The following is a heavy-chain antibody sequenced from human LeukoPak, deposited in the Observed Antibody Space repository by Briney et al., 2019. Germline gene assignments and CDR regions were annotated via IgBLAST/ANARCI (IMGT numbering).Heavy chain of an antibody. Sequence: SPTLSLTCAISGDSVSSNSAAWNWLRQSPSRGLEWLGSTYYRSKWYNDYAVSVKSRITINPDTSKNQFSLQLNSVSPEDTAVYYCARDEALIAAAGVYYGMDVWGQGTTVTVSS. V-gene: IGHV6-1*01. CDR1: GDSVSSNSAA. CDR3: ARDEALIAAAGVYYGMDV. CDR2: TYYRSKWYN. D-gene: IGHD6-13*01. J-gene: IGHJ6*02.